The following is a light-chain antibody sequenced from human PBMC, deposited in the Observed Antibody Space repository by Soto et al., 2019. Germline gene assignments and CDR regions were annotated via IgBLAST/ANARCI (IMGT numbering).Light chain of an antibody. Sequence: IVMTQSPDSLAVSLGERATINCKSSQSVLYSSNNKNYLAWYQQKPGQPPHLLIYWASTRESGVPDRFSGSGSGTDFTLTISSLQAEDVAVYYCQQYYSTPRTFGQGTKVEIK. V-gene: IGKV4-1*01. J-gene: IGKJ1*01. CDR2: WAS. CDR3: QQYYSTPRT. CDR1: QSVLYSSNNKNY.